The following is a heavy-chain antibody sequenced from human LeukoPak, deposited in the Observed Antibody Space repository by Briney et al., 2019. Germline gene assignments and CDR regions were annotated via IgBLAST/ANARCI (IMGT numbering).Heavy chain of an antibody. D-gene: IGHD3-16*01. V-gene: IGHV4-59*12. CDR1: GGSISSYY. Sequence: SETLSLTCTVSGGSISSYYWSWIRQPPGKGLEWIGYIYYSGSTNYNPSLKSRVTISVDTSKNQFSLKLSSVTAADTAVYYCARDLSGEWDAFDIWGQGTMVTVSS. CDR2: IYYSGST. CDR3: ARDLSGEWDAFDI. J-gene: IGHJ3*02.